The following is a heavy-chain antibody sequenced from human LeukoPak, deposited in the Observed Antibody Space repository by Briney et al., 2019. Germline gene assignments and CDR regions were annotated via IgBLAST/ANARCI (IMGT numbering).Heavy chain of an antibody. Sequence: PGGSLRLSCAASGFTFSNYSMNWVRQAPGKGLEWISYISSSSSTIDYADSVKGRFTISRDNAKNSLYLQMNSLRAEDTAVYYCARGRGYNYGYSDYWGQGTLVTVSS. V-gene: IGHV3-48*04. D-gene: IGHD5-18*01. CDR2: ISSSSSTI. CDR3: ARGRGYNYGYSDY. J-gene: IGHJ4*02. CDR1: GFTFSNYS.